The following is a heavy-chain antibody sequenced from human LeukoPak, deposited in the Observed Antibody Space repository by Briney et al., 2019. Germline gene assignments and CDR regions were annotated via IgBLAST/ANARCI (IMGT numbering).Heavy chain of an antibody. CDR3: ATNPPATVSTIADPS. Sequence: SETLSLTCAVYGGSFSGYYWSWIRQPPGKGLEWIGEINHSGSTNYNPSLKSRVTISVDTSKNQFSLKLTSVTAADTAVYYCATNPPATVSTIADPSWGQGTLVTVSS. D-gene: IGHD5/OR15-5a*01. V-gene: IGHV4-34*01. CDR2: INHSGST. J-gene: IGHJ4*02. CDR1: GGSFSGYY.